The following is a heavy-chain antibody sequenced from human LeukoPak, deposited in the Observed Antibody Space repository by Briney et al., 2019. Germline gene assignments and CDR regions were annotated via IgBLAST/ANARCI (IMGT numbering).Heavy chain of an antibody. D-gene: IGHD2-15*01. CDR1: GYTFTSYD. CDR3: ATEYCSGGSCYSSEYFQH. CDR2: FDPEDGET. Sequence: EASVKVSCKASGYTFTSYDINWVRQATGQGLEWMGGFDPEDGETIYAQKFQGRVTMTEDTSTDTAYMELSSLRSEDTAVYYCATEYCSGGSCYSSEYFQHWGQGTLVTVSS. V-gene: IGHV1-24*01. J-gene: IGHJ1*01.